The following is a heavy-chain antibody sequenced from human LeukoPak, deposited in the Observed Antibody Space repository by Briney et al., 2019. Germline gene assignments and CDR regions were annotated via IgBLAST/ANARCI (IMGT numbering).Heavy chain of an antibody. J-gene: IGHJ4*02. D-gene: IGHD3-10*01. CDR2: ISYDGSNK. CDR3: ARDPGGWNYYGSGSYFDY. V-gene: IGHV3-30-3*01. Sequence: GGSLRLSCAASGFTFSSYAMHWVRQAPGKGLEWVAVISYDGSNKYYADSVKGRFTISRDNSKNTLYLQMNSLRAEDTAVYYCARDPGGWNYYGSGSYFDYWGQGTLVTVSS. CDR1: GFTFSSYA.